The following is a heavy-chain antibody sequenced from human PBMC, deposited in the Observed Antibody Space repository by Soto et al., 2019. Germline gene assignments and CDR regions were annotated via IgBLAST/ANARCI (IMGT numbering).Heavy chain of an antibody. CDR2: ISRSGGSP. CDR3: ARRLAYDILTGTIDY. Sequence: EVQLLESGGGLVQPGGSLRLSCSASGFPFSNYAMSWDRQAPGKGLEWVSAISRSGGSPYYADSVRGRFTVSRDNSKHTLYLQMNSLRAEDTAVYYCARRLAYDILTGTIDYWGQGTLVIVSS. D-gene: IGHD3-9*01. CDR1: GFPFSNYA. V-gene: IGHV3-23*01. J-gene: IGHJ4*02.